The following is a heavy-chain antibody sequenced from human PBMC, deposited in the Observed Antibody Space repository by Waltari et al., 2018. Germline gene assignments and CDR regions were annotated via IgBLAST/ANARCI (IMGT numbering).Heavy chain of an antibody. Sequence: QVQLQESGPGLVKPSQTLSLTCTVSGGSIRSGSYHWSWIRQPAGKGLEWIGYIYTSGSTNYNPSLKSRVTISVDTSKNQFSLKLSSVTAADTAVYYCVSGGMVHPFDYWGQGTLVTVSS. J-gene: IGHJ4*02. CDR1: GGSIRSGSYH. V-gene: IGHV4-61*09. CDR3: VSGGMVHPFDY. CDR2: IYTSGST. D-gene: IGHD2-8*01.